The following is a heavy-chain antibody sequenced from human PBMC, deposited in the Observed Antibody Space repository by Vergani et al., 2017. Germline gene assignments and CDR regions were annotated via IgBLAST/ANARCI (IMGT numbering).Heavy chain of an antibody. CDR3: ANDGPGRMIVVEKWAFDI. CDR1: GFTFRSYG. J-gene: IGHJ3*02. Sequence: QVQLVESGGGVFQPGRSLRLSCAASGFTFRSYGMPWVRQAPGKGLEWGAVISYDGINKYYADSVTGRFTISRDNSKTTLSLQMNSLRAEDTAVYCCANDGPGRMIVVEKWAFDIWGEGRMVAVSS. D-gene: IGHD3-22*01. CDR2: ISYDGINK. V-gene: IGHV3-30*18.